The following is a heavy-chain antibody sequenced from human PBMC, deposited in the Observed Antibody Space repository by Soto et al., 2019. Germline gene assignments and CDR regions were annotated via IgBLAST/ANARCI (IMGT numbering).Heavy chain of an antibody. CDR1: GASIRNTGFY. J-gene: IGHJ3*01. CDR2: IYSSGST. V-gene: IGHV4-61*08. D-gene: IGHD2-21*02. Sequence: QVQLQESGPGLVKPSETLSLTATVSGASIRNTGFYWSWIRQPPGKGLEWIGYIYSSGSTTYNSSLKSRVTISLATSKNPVSLNLTSVTAADTAMYYCARTTASRSLDVWGHGTMVSVSS. CDR3: ARTTASRSLDV.